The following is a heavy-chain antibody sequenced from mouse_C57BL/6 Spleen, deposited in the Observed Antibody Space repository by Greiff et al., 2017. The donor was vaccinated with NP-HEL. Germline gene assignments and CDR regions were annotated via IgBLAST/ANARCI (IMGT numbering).Heavy chain of an antibody. J-gene: IGHJ1*03. CDR1: GFTFSDYY. CDR3: ARDYGSRGRGYFDV. Sequence: EVKLVESEGGLVQPGSSMKLSCTASGFTFSDYYMAWVRQVPEKGLEWVANINYDGSSTYYLDSLKSRFIISRDNAKNILYLQMSSLKSEDTATYYCARDYGSRGRGYFDVWGTGTTVTVSS. D-gene: IGHD1-1*01. V-gene: IGHV5-16*01. CDR2: INYDGSST.